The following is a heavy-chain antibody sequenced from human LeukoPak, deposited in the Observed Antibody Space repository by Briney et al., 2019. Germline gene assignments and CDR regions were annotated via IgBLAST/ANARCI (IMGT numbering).Heavy chain of an antibody. CDR2: IRSKAYGGTT. V-gene: IGHV3-49*05. J-gene: IGHJ6*03. CDR3: TSNSAKYYYYYMDV. CDR1: GFTFGDYA. D-gene: IGHD4-23*01. Sequence: NPGGSLRLSCTASGFTFGDYAMSWFRQAPGKGLEWVGFIRSKAYGGTTEYAASVKGRFTISRDDSKSIAYLQMNSLKTEDTAVYYCTSNSAKYYYYYMDVWGKGTTVTVSS.